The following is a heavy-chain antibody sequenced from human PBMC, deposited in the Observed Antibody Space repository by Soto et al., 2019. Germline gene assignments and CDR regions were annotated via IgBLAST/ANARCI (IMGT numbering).Heavy chain of an antibody. D-gene: IGHD3-3*01. CDR1: GGTFSSYA. CDR2: IIPIFGTA. CDR3: ASSGNDFWSGYYNGGWFDP. V-gene: IGHV1-69*01. Sequence: QVQLVQSGAEVKKPGSSVKVSCKASGGTFSSYAISWVRQAPGQGLEWMGGIIPIFGTANYAQKFQGRVTVNADESTSSAYMELSSLRSEDTAVYYCASSGNDFWSGYYNGGWFDPWGQGTLVTVSS. J-gene: IGHJ5*02.